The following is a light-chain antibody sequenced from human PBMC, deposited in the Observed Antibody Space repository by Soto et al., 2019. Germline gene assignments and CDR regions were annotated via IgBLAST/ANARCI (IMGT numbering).Light chain of an antibody. CDR3: QQYESWPYT. V-gene: IGKV3-15*01. CDR2: GAS. CDR1: QSVRSN. J-gene: IGKJ2*01. Sequence: EIVMTQSPVTLPVSPRERATLSCRASQSVRSNLAWYQQKRGRAPRLLIYGASTRATGIPARFSVSGSGTEFTLTISSLQSEDFAVYYCQQYESWPYTFGQGTKLEIK.